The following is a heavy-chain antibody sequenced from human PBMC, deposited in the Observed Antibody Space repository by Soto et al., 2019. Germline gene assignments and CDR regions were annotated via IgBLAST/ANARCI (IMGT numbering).Heavy chain of an antibody. D-gene: IGHD6-13*01. CDR2: MNPNSGGT. CDR3: ARVYYISSWRVFDY. J-gene: IGHJ4*02. V-gene: IGHV1-2*02. CDR1: GYTFSGYF. Sequence: QVQLVQSGADVKKPGASVKVSCKTSGYTFSGYFMHWLRQAPGQGLEWVGWMNPNSGGTDYAQNFQGRVSMTWDTSISTAYMELSRLRSDDTAIYYCARVYYISSWRVFDYWGQGTLVTVSS.